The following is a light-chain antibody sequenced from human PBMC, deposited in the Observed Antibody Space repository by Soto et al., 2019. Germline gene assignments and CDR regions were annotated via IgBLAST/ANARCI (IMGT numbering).Light chain of an antibody. CDR2: DAS. Sequence: EIVLTHSPATLSLSPCERAALSCSASQSVSSYLAWYQQKPGQAPRLLIYDASNRATGIPARFSGSGSGTDFTLTISSLEPEDFAVYYCQQRSNWPGITFGQGTRLEI. CDR1: QSVSSY. CDR3: QQRSNWPGIT. J-gene: IGKJ5*01. V-gene: IGKV3-11*01.